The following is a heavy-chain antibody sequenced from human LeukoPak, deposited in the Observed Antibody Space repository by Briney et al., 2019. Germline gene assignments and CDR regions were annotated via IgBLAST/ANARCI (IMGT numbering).Heavy chain of an antibody. D-gene: IGHD3-10*01. J-gene: IGHJ4*02. CDR3: ARDKLWFGELPLDY. V-gene: IGHV1-2*02. Sequence: GASVKVSCKASGYTFTDYYIHWVRQAPGQGLEWMGWIDPNSGGTNYAQKFQGRVTMTRDTSITTGYMELTRLRSDDTAVYYCARDKLWFGELPLDYWGQGTLVTVSS. CDR1: GYTFTDYY. CDR2: IDPNSGGT.